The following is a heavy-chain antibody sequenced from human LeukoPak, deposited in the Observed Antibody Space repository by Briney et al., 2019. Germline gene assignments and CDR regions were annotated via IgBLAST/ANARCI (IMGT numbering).Heavy chain of an antibody. CDR2: IKQDASEK. CDR1: RFTFSNYW. D-gene: IGHD6-6*01. V-gene: IGHV3-7*04. J-gene: IGHJ6*03. CDR3: PRGVAALMDV. Sequence: GGSLRLSCAASRFTFSNYWMNWVRQAPGKGLEWVANIKQDASEKYYVDSVRGRFTISRDNAKNSLYLQMDSLRGEDTAVYFCPRGVAALMDVWGKGTTVTVSS.